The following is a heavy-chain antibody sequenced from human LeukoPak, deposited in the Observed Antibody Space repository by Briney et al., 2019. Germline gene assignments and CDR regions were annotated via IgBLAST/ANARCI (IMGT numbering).Heavy chain of an antibody. J-gene: IGHJ5*02. D-gene: IGHD3-9*01. V-gene: IGHV4-39*01. Sequence: SETLSLTCTVSGGSISSSSYYWGWIRQPPGKGLEWIGSIYYSGSTYYNPSVKSRVTISVDTSKNQFSLKLSSVTAADTAVYYCASQKRIRYFDWLLDNWFDPWGQGTLVTVSS. CDR2: IYYSGST. CDR1: GGSISSSSYY. CDR3: ASQKRIRYFDWLLDNWFDP.